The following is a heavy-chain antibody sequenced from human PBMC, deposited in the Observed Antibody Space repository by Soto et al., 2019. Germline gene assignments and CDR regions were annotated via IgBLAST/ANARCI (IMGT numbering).Heavy chain of an antibody. CDR2: INSDGSMT. Sequence: EVQLVESGGGLVQPGGSLRLSCAASGFTCSRYWMHWVRQAPGEGLMWVSRINSDGSMTRYADCLKGRFTISRDNAKNTDKLQMNRLRAQDKDSDYCVRGKDQYNPITYSYYDQGGQGTLVTVSS. V-gene: IGHV3-74*01. J-gene: IGHJ4*02. D-gene: IGHD4-4*01. CDR3: VRGKDQYNPITYSYYDQ. CDR1: GFTCSRYW.